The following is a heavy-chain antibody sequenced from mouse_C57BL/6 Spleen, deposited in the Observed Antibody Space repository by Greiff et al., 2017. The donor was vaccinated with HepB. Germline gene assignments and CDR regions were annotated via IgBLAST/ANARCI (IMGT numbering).Heavy chain of an antibody. V-gene: IGHV5-17*01. CDR2: ISSGSSTI. J-gene: IGHJ3*01. CDR3: ARHKGAY. CDR1: GFTFSDYG. Sequence: VQLKESGGGLVKPGGSLKLSCAASGFTFSDYGMHWVRQAPEKGLEWVAYISSGSSTIYYADTVKGRFTISRDNAKNTLFLQMTSLRAEDTAMYYCARHKGAYWGQGTLVTVSA. D-gene: IGHD1-3*01.